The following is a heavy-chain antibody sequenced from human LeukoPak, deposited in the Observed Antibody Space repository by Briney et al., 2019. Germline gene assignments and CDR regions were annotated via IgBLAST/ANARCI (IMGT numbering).Heavy chain of an antibody. CDR2: IYYSGSP. J-gene: IGHJ4*02. D-gene: IGHD5-18*01. CDR1: GGSISSSSYY. Sequence: SETLSLTCTVSGGSISSSSYYWGWIRQPPGKGLEWIGSIYYSGSPYYTPSLKSRVTISVDTSKNQFSLKLSSVTAADTAVYYCARGGDTAMIGWGQGTLVTAPS. CDR3: ARGGDTAMIG. V-gene: IGHV4-39*07.